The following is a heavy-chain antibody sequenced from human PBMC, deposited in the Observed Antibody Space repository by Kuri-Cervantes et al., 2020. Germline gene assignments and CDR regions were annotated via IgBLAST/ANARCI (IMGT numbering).Heavy chain of an antibody. CDR2: ISGSGGST. CDR3: ARVSESYYYFDY. CDR1: GFTFSSYA. Sequence: GGSLRLSCAASGFTFSSYAMSWVRQAPGKGLEWVSAISGSGGSTYYADSVKGRFTISRDNSKNTLYLQMTSLTTEDTAVYYCARVSESYYYFDYWGQGSLVTSPQ. J-gene: IGHJ4*02. V-gene: IGHV3-23*01. D-gene: IGHD1-26*01.